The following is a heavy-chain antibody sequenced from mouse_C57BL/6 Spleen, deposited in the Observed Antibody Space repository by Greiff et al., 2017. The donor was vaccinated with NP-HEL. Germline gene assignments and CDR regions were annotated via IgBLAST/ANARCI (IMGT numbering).Heavy chain of an antibody. CDR1: GYTFTDYY. V-gene: IGHV1-76*01. CDR3: AGDYDGVDY. J-gene: IGHJ2*01. CDR2: IYPGSGNT. Sequence: LQESGAELVRPGASVKLSCKASGYTFTDYYINWVKQRPGQGLEWIARIYPGSGNTYYNEKFKGKATLTAEKSSSTAYMQLSSLTSEDSAVYFCAGDYDGVDYWGQGTTLTVSS. D-gene: IGHD2-4*01.